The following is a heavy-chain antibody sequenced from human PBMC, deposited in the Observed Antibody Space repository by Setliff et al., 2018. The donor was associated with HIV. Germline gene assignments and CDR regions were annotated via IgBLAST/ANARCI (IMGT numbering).Heavy chain of an antibody. CDR3: ARSLVPSGYYYGRHAFDI. Sequence: SETLSLTCTVSGGSISSGGYYWSWIRQLPGKGLECIGYIYYSGSTYYNPSLKSRGTISVDTSKNQFSLRVNSVTAADTAVYYCARSLVPSGYYYGRHAFDIWGQGTKVTVSS. V-gene: IGHV4-30-4*08. CDR1: GGSISSGGYY. J-gene: IGHJ3*02. CDR2: IYYSGST. D-gene: IGHD3-22*01.